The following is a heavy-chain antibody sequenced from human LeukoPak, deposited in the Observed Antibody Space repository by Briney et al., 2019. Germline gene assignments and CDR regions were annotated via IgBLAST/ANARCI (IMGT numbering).Heavy chain of an antibody. V-gene: IGHV5-51*01. CDR1: GYSFTSYW. CDR3: ARRGDTAMVTEAFDI. Sequence: GESLKISCKGSGYSFTSYWIGWVRQMPGKGLEWKGIIYPGDTDTRYSPSFQGQVTISADKSISTAYLQWSSLKASDTAMYYCARRGDTAMVTEAFDIWGQGTMVTVSS. CDR2: IYPGDTDT. D-gene: IGHD5-18*01. J-gene: IGHJ3*02.